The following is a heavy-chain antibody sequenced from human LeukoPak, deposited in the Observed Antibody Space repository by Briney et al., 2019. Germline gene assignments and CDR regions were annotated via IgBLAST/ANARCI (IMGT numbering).Heavy chain of an antibody. CDR2: IGGSGGST. V-gene: IGHV3-23*01. D-gene: IGHD1-7*01. CDR1: GFTFSSYA. J-gene: IGHJ4*02. Sequence: PGGSLRLSCAASGFTFSSYAMSWVRQAPGKGLEWVSVIGGSGGSTYYADSVKGRLTISRDNSKNTLYLQMSSLRAEDTAVYYCAKKKRELWGFDYWGQGTLVTVSS. CDR3: AKKKRELWGFDY.